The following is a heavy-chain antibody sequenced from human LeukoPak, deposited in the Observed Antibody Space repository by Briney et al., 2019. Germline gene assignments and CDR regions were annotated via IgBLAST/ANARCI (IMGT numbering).Heavy chain of an antibody. CDR2: IKSKTDGGTT. J-gene: IGHJ4*02. CDR3: AYYDSSDYYRYPLDY. Sequence: PGGSLRLSCAASGFTFSNAWMSWVRQAPGKGLEWVGRIKSKTDGGTTDYAAPVKGRFTISRDDSKNTLYLQMNSLKTEDTAVYYCAYYDSSDYYRYPLDYWGQGTLVTVSS. V-gene: IGHV3-15*01. CDR1: GFTFSNAW. D-gene: IGHD3-22*01.